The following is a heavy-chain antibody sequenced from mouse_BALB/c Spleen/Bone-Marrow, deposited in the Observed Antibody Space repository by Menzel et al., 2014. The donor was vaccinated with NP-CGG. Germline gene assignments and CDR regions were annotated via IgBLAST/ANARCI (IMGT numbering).Heavy chain of an antibody. CDR3: ARQDGFDY. J-gene: IGHJ2*01. Sequence: EVKLMESGGGLVKPGGSLKLSCAASGFTFSNYAMSWVCQTPEKRLEWVAIISSGGSYTYYPDSVKGRFTISRDNAKTILYLQMSSLRSEDTDMYYCARQDGFDYWGQGTTLTVSS. CDR1: GFTFSNYA. CDR2: ISSGGSYT. V-gene: IGHV5-9-3*01. D-gene: IGHD2-3*01.